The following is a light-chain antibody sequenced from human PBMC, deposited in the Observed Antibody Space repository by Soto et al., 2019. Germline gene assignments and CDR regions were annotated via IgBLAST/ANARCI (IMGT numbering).Light chain of an antibody. Sequence: EIVLTQSPGTVSLSPLEIATLSCRASQSVSSSYLAWYQQKPGQAPRLLIYGASSRATGIPDRFSGSGSGTDFTLTISSLQTDDFASYCCQHYGGMWTFGQGTKVDIK. J-gene: IGKJ1*01. CDR3: QHYGGMWT. CDR2: GAS. V-gene: IGKV3-20*01. CDR1: QSVSSSY.